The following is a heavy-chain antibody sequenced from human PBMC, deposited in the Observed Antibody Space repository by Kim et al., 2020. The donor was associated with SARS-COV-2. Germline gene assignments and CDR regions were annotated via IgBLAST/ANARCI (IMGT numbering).Heavy chain of an antibody. V-gene: IGHV3-74*01. D-gene: IGHD5-12*01. Sequence: YAVSVERRLTITRDNAKNRLYLQMNSRRAEDTAVYYCAREGIVATICLDYWGQGTLVTVSS. CDR3: AREGIVATICLDY. J-gene: IGHJ4*02.